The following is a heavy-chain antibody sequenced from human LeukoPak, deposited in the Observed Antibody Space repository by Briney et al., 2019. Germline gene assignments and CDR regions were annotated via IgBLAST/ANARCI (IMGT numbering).Heavy chain of an antibody. CDR3: ARLTGASNSGY. Sequence: GGSLRLSCAASGFTFSSYAMSWVRQAPGKGLEWVSDISGSTLATYYVDSVKGRFTIFRDNSKNTLYLQMNSLKAEDTAVYYCARLTGASNSGYWGQGTLVTVSS. D-gene: IGHD2-8*02. V-gene: IGHV3-23*01. J-gene: IGHJ4*02. CDR1: GFTFSSYA. CDR2: ISGSTLAT.